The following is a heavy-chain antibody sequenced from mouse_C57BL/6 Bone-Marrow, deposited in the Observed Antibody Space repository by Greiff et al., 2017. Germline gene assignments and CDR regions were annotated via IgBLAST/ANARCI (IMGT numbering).Heavy chain of an antibody. CDR1: GYTFTSYW. J-gene: IGHJ4*01. CDR2: INPSDSET. Sequence: QVQLQQPGAELVRPGSSVKLSCKASGYTFTSYWMDWVKQRPGQGLEWIGNINPSDSETHYNQKFKDKATLTVDKSSSTAYMQLSSLTSEDSAVYYCARRNYAMDYWGQGTSVTVSA. V-gene: IGHV1-61*01. CDR3: ARRNYAMDY.